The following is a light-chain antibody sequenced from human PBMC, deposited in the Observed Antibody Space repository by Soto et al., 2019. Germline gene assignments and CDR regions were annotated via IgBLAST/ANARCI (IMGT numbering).Light chain of an antibody. V-gene: IGKV3-15*01. CDR1: QGIGNT. Sequence: EIVITQSPATLSVSPGEGATLSCRASQGIGNTLAWYQQKPGQTPRLLIYAASIRATGVPARFSGSGSGTDFTLTINSLQSEDFAVYYCQHYGSSPRTFGQGTKVEIK. J-gene: IGKJ1*01. CDR3: QHYGSSPRT. CDR2: AAS.